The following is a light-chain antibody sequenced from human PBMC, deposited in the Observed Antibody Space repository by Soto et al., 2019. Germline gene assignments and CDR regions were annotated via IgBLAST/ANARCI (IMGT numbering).Light chain of an antibody. CDR3: QQRSNWPPFS. CDR1: QSVSSY. Sequence: EIVLTQSPATLSLSPGERATLSCRASQSVSSYLVWYQQKPGQAPRLLIYDASTRATGVPARFSGSGSGTYFTLTISSLEPEDFAVYYCQQRSNWPPFSFGPGTTVDIK. V-gene: IGKV3-11*01. J-gene: IGKJ3*01. CDR2: DAS.